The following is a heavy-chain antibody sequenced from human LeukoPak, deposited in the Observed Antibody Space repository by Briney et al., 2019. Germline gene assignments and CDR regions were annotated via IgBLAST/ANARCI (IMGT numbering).Heavy chain of an antibody. D-gene: IGHD3-10*01. Sequence: SETLSLTCTVSGGSISSSSYYWSWIRQPAGKGLEWIGRIYTSGSTNYNPSLNSRVTISIDTSKNQFSLSLSSVTAAATAVYYCARVSPSGVWDVWGQGTTVTVSS. CDR3: ARVSPSGVWDV. J-gene: IGHJ6*02. CDR2: IYTSGST. CDR1: GGSISSSSYY. V-gene: IGHV4-61*02.